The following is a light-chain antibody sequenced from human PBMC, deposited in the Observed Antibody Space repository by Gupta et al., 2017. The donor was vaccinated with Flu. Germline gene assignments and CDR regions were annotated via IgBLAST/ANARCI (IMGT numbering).Light chain of an antibody. V-gene: IGLV2-23*01. Sequence: QSALTQPASVSGSPGQSTPISCPGTSSDVGNYNLVSWYQQHPGKAPKLMIYQDNKRPSGVSNRFSGSKSGNTASLTISGLQAEDEAEYFCCSYTGSSTLMIFGGGTKVTVL. J-gene: IGLJ2*01. CDR3: CSYTGSSTLMI. CDR1: SSDVGNYNL. CDR2: QDN.